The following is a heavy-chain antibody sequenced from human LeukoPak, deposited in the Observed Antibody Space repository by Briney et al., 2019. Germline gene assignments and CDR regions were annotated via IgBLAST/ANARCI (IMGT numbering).Heavy chain of an antibody. CDR2: MNPGTGNT. CDR3: ARGTSSGWYGHWFDS. CDR1: GYIFSHYD. V-gene: IGHV1-8*01. J-gene: IGHJ5*01. Sequence: ASVRVSCKASGYIFSHYDINWVRQATGQGLEWMGWMNPGTGNTGYAQKFQGRITMTTNTSITTAYLEVSGLGSEDTAVYYCARGTSSGWYGHWFDSWGQGPLVIVSS. D-gene: IGHD6-13*01.